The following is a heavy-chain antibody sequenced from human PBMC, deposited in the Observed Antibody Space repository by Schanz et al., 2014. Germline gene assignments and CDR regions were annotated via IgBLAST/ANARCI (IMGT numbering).Heavy chain of an antibody. V-gene: IGHV1-69*04. Sequence: QVKLVQSGAEVRKPGSSVRVSCKASGGTFTSYAFSWVRQAPGQGLEWMGRIIPIVDITNYAQKFLGRVTITADKSTSTAYMELKSLRSADTAVYYCATIGVNDYWRFGLDLWGQGPTVTVSS. J-gene: IGHJ6*02. D-gene: IGHD3-16*01. CDR2: IIPIVDIT. CDR1: GGTFTSYA. CDR3: ATIGVNDYWRFGLDL.